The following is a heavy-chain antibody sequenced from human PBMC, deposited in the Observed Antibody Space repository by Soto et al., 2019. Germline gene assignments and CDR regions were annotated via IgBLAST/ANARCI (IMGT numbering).Heavy chain of an antibody. D-gene: IGHD5-12*01. Sequence: PGGSLSLSSAAFRFTFSSYGMHWVRQAPGKGMEWVAVIWYDGSNKYYADSVKGRFTISRDNSKNTLYLQMNSLRAEDTAVYYCASLKYSGPRKYCMDVWGQGTTVTVSS. CDR2: IWYDGSNK. J-gene: IGHJ6*02. V-gene: IGHV3-33*01. CDR1: RFTFSSYG. CDR3: ASLKYSGPRKYCMDV.